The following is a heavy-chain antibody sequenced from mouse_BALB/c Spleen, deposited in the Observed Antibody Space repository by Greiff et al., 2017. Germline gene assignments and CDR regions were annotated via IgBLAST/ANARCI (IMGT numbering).Heavy chain of an antibody. CDR3: ARDQDGYGYYYAMDY. CDR2: IWAGGST. Sequence: VNVVESGPGLVAPSQSLSITCTVSGFSLTSYGVHWVRQPPGKGLEWLGVIWAGGSTNYNSALMSRLSISKDNSKSQVFLKMNSLQTDDTAMYYCARDQDGYGYYYAMDYWGQGTSVTVSS. V-gene: IGHV2-9*02. J-gene: IGHJ4*01. CDR1: GFSLTSYG. D-gene: IGHD2-10*02.